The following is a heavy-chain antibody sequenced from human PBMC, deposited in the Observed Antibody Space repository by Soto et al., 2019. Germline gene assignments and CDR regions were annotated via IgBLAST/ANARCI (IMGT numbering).Heavy chain of an antibody. CDR1: GASLYNGGYF. Sequence: QVQLQESGPGLVRPSQTLSLTCSVSGASLYNGGYFWSWIRQSPGKGLEWIGHILNSGSAYNNPSLESRVTXSXXTSMNPFSLALTSVTAADTAMDYWARGSTTEKVASWGQGILVTVSS. J-gene: IGHJ4*02. V-gene: IGHV4-30-4*01. CDR3: ARGSTTEKVAS. CDR2: ILNSGSA.